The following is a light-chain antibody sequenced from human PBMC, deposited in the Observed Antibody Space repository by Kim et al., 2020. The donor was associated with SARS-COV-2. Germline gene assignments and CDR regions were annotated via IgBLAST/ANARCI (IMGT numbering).Light chain of an antibody. Sequence: APGKTARITCGGDNIGSKSVHWYQQRPGQAPVLVIYYDSDRPSGVAERFSGSNSGNTATLAISTAEAGDEADYYCQVWDGISDQYVFGSGTKVTVL. CDR2: YDS. V-gene: IGLV3-21*04. J-gene: IGLJ1*01. CDR3: QVWDGISDQYV. CDR1: NIGSKS.